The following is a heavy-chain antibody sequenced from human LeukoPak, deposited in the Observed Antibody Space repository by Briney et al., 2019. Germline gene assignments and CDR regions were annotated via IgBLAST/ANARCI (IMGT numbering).Heavy chain of an antibody. Sequence: GASVKVSCKASGYTFTIYGISWVRQAPGQGREWMGWISAYNGNTNYTQKLQGRVTMTTDTSTSTAYLELRSLRSDDTAVYYCARDIVLMVYARSSYYGMDVWGQGTTVTVSS. D-gene: IGHD2-8*01. V-gene: IGHV1-18*01. CDR1: GYTFTIYG. CDR3: ARDIVLMVYARSSYYGMDV. J-gene: IGHJ6*02. CDR2: ISAYNGNT.